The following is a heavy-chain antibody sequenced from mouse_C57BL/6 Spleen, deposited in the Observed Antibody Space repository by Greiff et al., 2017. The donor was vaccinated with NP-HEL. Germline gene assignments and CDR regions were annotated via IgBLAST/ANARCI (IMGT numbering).Heavy chain of an antibody. CDR3: ASGGSDY. V-gene: IGHV1-59*01. J-gene: IGHJ2*01. CDR1: GYTFTSYW. CDR2: IDPSDSYT. Sequence: VQLQQPGAELVRPGTSVKLSCKASGYTFTSYWMHWVKQRPGQGLEWIGVIDPSDSYTNYNQKFKGKATLTVDTSSSTAYMQLSSLTSEDSAVYYCASGGSDYWGQGTTLTVSS.